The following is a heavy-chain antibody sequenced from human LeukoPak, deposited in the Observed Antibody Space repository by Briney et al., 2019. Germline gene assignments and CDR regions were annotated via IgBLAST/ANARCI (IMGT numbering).Heavy chain of an antibody. D-gene: IGHD3-3*01. CDR3: AREGFPPKISDFWSGLGPYYYYGMDV. J-gene: IGHJ6*02. CDR1: GGTFISYA. Sequence: SVKVSCKASGGTFISYAISWVRQAPGQGLEWMGGIIPIFGTANYAQKFQGRVTITADESTSTAYMELSSLRSEDTAVYYCAREGFPPKISDFWSGLGPYYYYGMDVWGQGTTVTVSS. CDR2: IIPIFGTA. V-gene: IGHV1-69*13.